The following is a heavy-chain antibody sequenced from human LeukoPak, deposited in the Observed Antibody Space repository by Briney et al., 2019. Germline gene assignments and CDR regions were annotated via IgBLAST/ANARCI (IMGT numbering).Heavy chain of an antibody. D-gene: IGHD3-16*01. J-gene: IGHJ4*02. CDR2: IGGSGGST. V-gene: IGHV3-23*01. CDR1: GFTVSDNY. Sequence: GGSLRLSCAASGFTVSDNYISWVRQAPGKGLEWVSTIGGSGGSTYYADSVKGRFTTSRDNSKNTLYLQMNSLRAEDTAVYYCARGSAWYLVYWGQGTLVTVSS. CDR3: ARGSAWYLVY.